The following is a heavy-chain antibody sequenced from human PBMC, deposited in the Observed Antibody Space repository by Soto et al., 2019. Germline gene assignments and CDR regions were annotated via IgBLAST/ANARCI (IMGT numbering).Heavy chain of an antibody. CDR3: ARHRATSSWDNFDY. V-gene: IGHV5-51*01. D-gene: IGHD6-13*01. Sequence: EVQLVQSGAEVKKPGESLKISCQGSGYSFSTYWIAWLRQMPGKGLEWMGILHPGDSPIHYSPSFQGQVTISADKSISTAYLQWSSLKASDTAIYYCARHRATSSWDNFDYWGQGTLVTVSS. J-gene: IGHJ4*02. CDR1: GYSFSTYW. CDR2: LHPGDSPI.